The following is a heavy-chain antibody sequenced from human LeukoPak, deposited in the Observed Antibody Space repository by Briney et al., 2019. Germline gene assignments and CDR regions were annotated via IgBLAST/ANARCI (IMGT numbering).Heavy chain of an antibody. Sequence: SVKVSCKASGRTFSSYAISWVRQAPGQGLEWMGGIIPIFGTANYAQKFQGRVTITADESTITAYMELSSLRSEDTAVYYCARGPCSSTSCYSDYWGQGTLVTVSS. D-gene: IGHD2-2*01. J-gene: IGHJ4*02. V-gene: IGHV1-69*01. CDR1: GRTFSSYA. CDR3: ARGPCSSTSCYSDY. CDR2: IIPIFGTA.